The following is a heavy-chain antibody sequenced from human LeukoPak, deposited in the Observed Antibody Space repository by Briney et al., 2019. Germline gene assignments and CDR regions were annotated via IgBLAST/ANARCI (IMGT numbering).Heavy chain of an antibody. J-gene: IGHJ4*02. CDR1: GFTFSSYS. CDR3: AKVRQGYSGYPYFDY. CDR2: IWYDGSNK. D-gene: IGHD5-12*01. V-gene: IGHV3-33*06. Sequence: GGSLRLSCAASGFTFSSYSMNWVRQAPGKGLEWVAVIWYDGSNKYYADSVKGRFTISRDNSKNTLYLQMNSLRAEDTAVYYCAKVRQGYSGYPYFDYWGQGTLVTVSS.